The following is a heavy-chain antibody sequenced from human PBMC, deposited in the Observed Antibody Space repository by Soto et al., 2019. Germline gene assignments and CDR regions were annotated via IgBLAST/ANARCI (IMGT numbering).Heavy chain of an antibody. J-gene: IGHJ5*02. Sequence: QVQLQESGPGLVKPSQTLSLTCTVSGGSISSGGYYWSWIRQHPGKGLEWIGYIYYSGSTYYNPSLKSRVTISVDTSKNQFSLKLSSVTAADTAVYFCAREGSERGWFDPWGQGTLVTVSS. D-gene: IGHD2-15*01. CDR1: GGSISSGGYY. CDR2: IYYSGST. CDR3: AREGSERGWFDP. V-gene: IGHV4-31*03.